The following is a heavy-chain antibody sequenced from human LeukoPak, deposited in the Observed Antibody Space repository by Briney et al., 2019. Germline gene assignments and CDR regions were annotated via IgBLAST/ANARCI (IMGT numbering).Heavy chain of an antibody. CDR3: ASPLSPLYASNDY. V-gene: IGHV3-48*01. J-gene: IGHJ4*02. Sequence: PGGSLRLSCRALEFTFSRYSMTWVRQAPGKGLEWVSYISSSSSTIYYADPVKGRFTITRDNAKNSLYLQMNSMRAEDTAVYYCASPLSPLYASNDYWGQGTLVTVSS. CDR2: ISSSSSTI. D-gene: IGHD2-8*01. CDR1: EFTFSRYS.